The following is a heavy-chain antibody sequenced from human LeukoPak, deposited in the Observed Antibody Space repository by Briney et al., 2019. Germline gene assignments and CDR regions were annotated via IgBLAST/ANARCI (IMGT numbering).Heavy chain of an antibody. CDR1: GFTFSSYA. Sequence: PGGSLRLSCAASGFTFSSYAMSWVRQAPGKGLEWVSAISGSGGSTYYADSVKGRFTISRDNSKNTLYLQMNSLRAEDTAVYYCAKDHLDSSGYYESPYSGGMDVWGQGTTVTVSS. CDR3: AKDHLDSSGYYESPYSGGMDV. CDR2: ISGSGGST. V-gene: IGHV3-23*01. D-gene: IGHD3-22*01. J-gene: IGHJ6*02.